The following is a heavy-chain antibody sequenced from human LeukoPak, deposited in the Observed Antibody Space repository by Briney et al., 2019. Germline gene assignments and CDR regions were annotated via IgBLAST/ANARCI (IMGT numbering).Heavy chain of an antibody. CDR2: ISWNSGSI. V-gene: IGHV3-9*01. J-gene: IGHJ4*02. Sequence: GGSLRLSCAASGFTFDDYAMHWVRQAPGKGLEWVSGISWNSGSIGYADSVKGRFTISRDNAKNSLYLQMNSLRAEDTAVYYCVKTAGRDGGYWGQGTLVTVSS. CDR3: VKTAGRDGGY. D-gene: IGHD5-24*01. CDR1: GFTFDDYA.